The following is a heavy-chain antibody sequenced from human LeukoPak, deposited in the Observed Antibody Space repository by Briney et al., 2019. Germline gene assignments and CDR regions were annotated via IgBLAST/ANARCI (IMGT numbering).Heavy chain of an antibody. J-gene: IGHJ4*02. Sequence: GGSLRLSCAASGFTVSGNHMSWVRQAPGKGLECVSVIYPGGITEYADSVKGRFIISRDNSKNTLFLQMNSLRAEDTAVYYCARTFRSGDGYKVGYFDYWGQGTLVTVSS. CDR2: IYPGGIT. D-gene: IGHD5-24*01. CDR1: GFTVSGNH. V-gene: IGHV3-66*01. CDR3: ARTFRSGDGYKVGYFDY.